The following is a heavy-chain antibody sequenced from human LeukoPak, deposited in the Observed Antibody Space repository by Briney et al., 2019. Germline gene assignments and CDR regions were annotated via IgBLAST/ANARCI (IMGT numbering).Heavy chain of an antibody. J-gene: IGHJ3*02. D-gene: IGHD1-26*01. CDR1: GGSVSSSSYY. V-gene: IGHV4-39*07. Sequence: SETLSLTCTVSGGSVSSSSYYWGWIRQPPGKGLEWIGSIYHSGSTYYNPSLKSRVTISVDTSKNQFSLKLSSVTAADTAVYYCARDDTGIVGATKVNAFDIWGQGTMVTVSS. CDR3: ARDDTGIVGATKVNAFDI. CDR2: IYHSGST.